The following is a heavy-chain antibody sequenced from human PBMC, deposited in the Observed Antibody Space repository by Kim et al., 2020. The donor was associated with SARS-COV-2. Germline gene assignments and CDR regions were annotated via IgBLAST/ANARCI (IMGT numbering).Heavy chain of an antibody. D-gene: IGHD3-3*01. Sequence: LKNRVTISVDTSKNQFSLKLSSVTAADTAVYYCARTKRITIFGVAMSYYYGMDVWGQGTTVTVSS. J-gene: IGHJ6*02. CDR3: ARTKRITIFGVAMSYYYGMDV. V-gene: IGHV4-34*01.